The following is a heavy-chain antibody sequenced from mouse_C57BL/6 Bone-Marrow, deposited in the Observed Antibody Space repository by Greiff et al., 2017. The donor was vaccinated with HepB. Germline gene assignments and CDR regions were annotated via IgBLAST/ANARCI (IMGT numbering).Heavy chain of an antibody. Sequence: QLQQPGAELVRPGTSVKLSCKASGYTFTSYWMHWVKQRPGQGLEWIGVIDPSDSYTNYNQKFKGKATLTVDTSSSTAYMQLSSLTSEDSAVYYCAREDYYGSSYDWYFDVWGTGTTVTVSS. CDR1: GYTFTSYW. V-gene: IGHV1-59*01. D-gene: IGHD1-1*01. CDR3: AREDYYGSSYDWYFDV. CDR2: IDPSDSYT. J-gene: IGHJ1*03.